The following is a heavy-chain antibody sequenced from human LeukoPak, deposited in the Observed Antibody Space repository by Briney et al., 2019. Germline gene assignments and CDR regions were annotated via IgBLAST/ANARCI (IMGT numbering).Heavy chain of an antibody. D-gene: IGHD3-10*01. Sequence: ASVKVSCKASGYTFNTYGISWVRQAPGQGLEWMGWISASSGGTNYAQKLQGRVTMTTDTSTNTAYMELRSLTSDDTAIYYCARDDGIGSGSYSFDYWGQGTLVTVSS. CDR2: ISASSGGT. CDR3: ARDDGIGSGSYSFDY. CDR1: GYTFNTYG. J-gene: IGHJ4*02. V-gene: IGHV1-18*01.